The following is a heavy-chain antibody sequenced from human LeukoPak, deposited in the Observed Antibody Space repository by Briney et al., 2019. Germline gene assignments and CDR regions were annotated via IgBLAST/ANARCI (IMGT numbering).Heavy chain of an antibody. CDR3: ARGDELIAARQIDY. J-gene: IGHJ4*02. CDR1: GGSFSGYY. V-gene: IGHV4-34*01. Sequence: WETLSLTCAVYGGSFSGYYWSWIRQPPGKGLEWIGEINHSGCTNYNPSLKSRVTISVDTSKNQFSLKLSSVTAADTAVYYCARGDELIAARQIDYWGQGTLVTDSS. D-gene: IGHD6-6*01. CDR2: INHSGCT.